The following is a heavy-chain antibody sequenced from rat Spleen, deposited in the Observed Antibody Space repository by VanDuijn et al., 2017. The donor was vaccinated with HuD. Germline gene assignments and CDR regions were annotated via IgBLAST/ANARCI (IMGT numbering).Heavy chain of an antibody. CDR2: ISTSGGST. CDR3: ERNAYYDGYYHWYFDL. D-gene: IGHD1-12*03. J-gene: IGHJ1*01. CDR1: GFTFSNYD. V-gene: IGHV5-25*01. Sequence: EVQLVESGGGLVQPGRSLKLSCAASGFTFSNYDMSWVRQAPTKGLEWVASISTSGGSTYYRDSVKGRFTVSRDNAKSTLYLQMDSLSCEDTATYYCERNAYYDGYYHWYFDLWGPGTMVTVSS.